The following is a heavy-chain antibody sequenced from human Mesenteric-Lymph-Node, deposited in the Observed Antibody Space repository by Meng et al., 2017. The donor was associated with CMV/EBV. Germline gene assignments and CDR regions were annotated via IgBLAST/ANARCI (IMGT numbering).Heavy chain of an antibody. Sequence: LSCAASGFTLSRYWMHWVRQAPGKGLVWVSRINVDGSSTNYADSVKGRFTISRDNAKNTLYLQMDSLRAEDTAVYYCARAKSGYGDYWGQGTLVTVSS. D-gene: IGHD5-18*01. J-gene: IGHJ4*02. CDR3: ARAKSGYGDY. CDR2: INVDGSST. CDR1: GFTLSRYW. V-gene: IGHV3-74*01.